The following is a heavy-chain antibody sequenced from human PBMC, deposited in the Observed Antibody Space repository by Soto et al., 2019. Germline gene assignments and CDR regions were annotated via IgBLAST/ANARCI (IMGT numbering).Heavy chain of an antibody. CDR2: FNPSGGST. CDR3: ARGGYGGNSARFDY. Sequence: QVQLVQSGAEVKKPGASVKVSCKTSGYTFTSNYMHWVRQAPGQGQGLEWMGIFNPSGGSTSYAQNFQGRVTMTRDTSTSTVYMELSSLRSEDTAVYYCARGGYGGNSARFDYWGQGTLVTVSS. D-gene: IGHD4-17*01. J-gene: IGHJ4*02. CDR1: GYTFTSNY. V-gene: IGHV1-46*03.